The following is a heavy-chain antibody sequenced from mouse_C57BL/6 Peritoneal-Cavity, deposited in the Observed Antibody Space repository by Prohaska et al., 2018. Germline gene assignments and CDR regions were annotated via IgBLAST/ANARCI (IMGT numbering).Heavy chain of an antibody. CDR2: IYPVRGST. J-gene: IGHJ2*01. V-gene: IGHV1-55*01. CDR3: ARKGDWYYFDY. CDR1: GYTFTSYW. D-gene: IGHD3-3*01. Sequence: QVQLQQPGAALVKPVASVKMSCKASGYTFTSYWITWVKQRPGQGLEWSGDIYPVRGSTNYNEKFKSKATLTVDTYSSTAYMQLSSLTSEDSTVYYCARKGDWYYFDYWGQGTTLTVSS.